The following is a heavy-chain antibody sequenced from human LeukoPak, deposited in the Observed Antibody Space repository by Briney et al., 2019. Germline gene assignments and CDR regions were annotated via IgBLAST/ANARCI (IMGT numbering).Heavy chain of an antibody. CDR3: ANRDGGAGTNYYFDY. Sequence: GGSLRLSCAASVFPFINFAMSWVRQAPGKGLEWVSGISSSGTITFYADSVKGRFTIYRDNSKNTLYQQMNSLRDEDTAVYYCANRDGGAGTNYYFDYWGQGTLVTVSS. CDR1: VFPFINFA. CDR2: ISSSGTIT. D-gene: IGHD3-10*01. V-gene: IGHV3-23*01. J-gene: IGHJ4*02.